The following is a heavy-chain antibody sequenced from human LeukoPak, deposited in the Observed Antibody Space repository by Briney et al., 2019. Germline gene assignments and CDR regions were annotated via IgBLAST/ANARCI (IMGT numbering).Heavy chain of an antibody. CDR1: GGSISSGDYY. V-gene: IGHV4-30-4*01. CDR2: MYYSGST. J-gene: IGHJ4*02. Sequence: SQTLSLTCTVSGGSISSGDYYWSWIRQPPGKGLEWIAYMYYSGSTYYNPSLKSRVTMSADTSKNQLSLKLSSVTAADTAVYYCARHVAGYSSSWWLDYWGQGTLVTVSS. CDR3: ARHVAGYSSSWWLDY. D-gene: IGHD6-13*01.